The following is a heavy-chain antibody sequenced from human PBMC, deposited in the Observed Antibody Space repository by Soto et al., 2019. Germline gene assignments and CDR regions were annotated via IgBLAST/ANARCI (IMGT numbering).Heavy chain of an antibody. CDR2: ISHDESKK. J-gene: IGHJ4*02. V-gene: IGHV3-30*18. Sequence: QVQLVESGGGVVQPGRSLTLSCAASGFTFSKYGMHWVRQAPGKGLEWVAVISHDESKKYYADSVKGRFTISRDNSKNTLYLQMNSLRAEDTTVYYCAKRGGDWSHIDYWGQGTLVTVSS. D-gene: IGHD2-21*02. CDR1: GFTFSKYG. CDR3: AKRGGDWSHIDY.